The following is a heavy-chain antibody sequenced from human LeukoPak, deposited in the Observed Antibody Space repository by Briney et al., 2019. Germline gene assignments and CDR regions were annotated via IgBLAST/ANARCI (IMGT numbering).Heavy chain of an antibody. V-gene: IGHV3-33*01. CDR1: GFTFSSYG. J-gene: IGHJ4*02. CDR2: IWYDGSNK. CDR3: ARDLDLHYDSSGYYYGGFDY. Sequence: GGSLRLSCAASGFTFSSYGMHWVRQAPGKGLEWVAVIWYDGSNKYYADSVKGRFTISRDNSKNTLYLQMNSLRAEDTAMYYCARDLDLHYDSSGYYYGGFDYWGQGTLVTVSS. D-gene: IGHD3-22*01.